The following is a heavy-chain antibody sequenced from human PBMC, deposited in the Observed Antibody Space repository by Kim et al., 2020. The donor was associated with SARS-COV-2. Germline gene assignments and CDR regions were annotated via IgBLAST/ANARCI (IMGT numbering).Heavy chain of an antibody. V-gene: IGHV3-21*01. Sequence: HYADSVKGRFTIARDNAKNSLYLQMNSLRAEDTAVYYCARVSYYYGMDVWGQGTTVTVSS. CDR3: ARVSYYYGMDV. J-gene: IGHJ6*02.